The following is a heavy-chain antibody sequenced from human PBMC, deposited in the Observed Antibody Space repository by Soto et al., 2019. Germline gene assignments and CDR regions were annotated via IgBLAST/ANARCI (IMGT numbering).Heavy chain of an antibody. D-gene: IGHD5-18*01. Sequence: ASVKVSCKASGYTFTTYGINWVRQAPGQGLEWMGWVSPYNGDTTYAQKFQGRVTMTTDTSTRTAYMELRSLRSDDTAVYYCARMESFGSLNWFDPWGQGTLVTVS. V-gene: IGHV1-18*04. CDR2: VSPYNGDT. CDR1: GYTFTTYG. J-gene: IGHJ5*02. CDR3: ARMESFGSLNWFDP.